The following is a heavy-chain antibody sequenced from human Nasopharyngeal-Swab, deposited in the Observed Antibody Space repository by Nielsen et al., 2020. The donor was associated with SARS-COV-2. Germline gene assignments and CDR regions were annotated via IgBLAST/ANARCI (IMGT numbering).Heavy chain of an antibody. Sequence: GESLNISCAASGFTLSNYWIHWVRQIPGKVLLLVSRINTDASRTSYADSVKGRFTISRDNAKNTVYLQVNSLRGEDTAVYYCTRVDVHDAFDMWGQGTMVTVSS. CDR1: GFTLSNYW. J-gene: IGHJ3*02. CDR3: TRVDVHDAFDM. CDR2: INTDASRT. D-gene: IGHD3-16*01. V-gene: IGHV3-74*01.